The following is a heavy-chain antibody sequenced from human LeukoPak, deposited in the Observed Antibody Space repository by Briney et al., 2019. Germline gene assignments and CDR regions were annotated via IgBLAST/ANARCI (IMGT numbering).Heavy chain of an antibody. CDR2: IRYDGTNK. Sequence: LPGGSLRLSCVASGFTFINYGMHWVRQAPGKGLEWVAFIRYDGTNKYYADSVKGRFTISRDNTLYLQMNSLRAGDTAVYYCAKDRCSSTSCYIFDYWGQGTLVTVSS. J-gene: IGHJ4*02. D-gene: IGHD2-2*02. V-gene: IGHV3-30*02. CDR3: AKDRCSSTSCYIFDY. CDR1: GFTFINYG.